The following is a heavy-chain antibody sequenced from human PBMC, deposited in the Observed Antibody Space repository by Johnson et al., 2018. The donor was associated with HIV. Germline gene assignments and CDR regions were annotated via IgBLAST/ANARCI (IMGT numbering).Heavy chain of an antibody. CDR3: AKGRGYDYDALDF. Sequence: QVQLVESGGGVVQPGGSVRLSCAVSGLNFSDYAMHWVRQAPGKGLEWVAVISYDGSNKYYADSVKGRFTISRDNSKNTLYLQMNSLRAEDTAVYYCAKGRGYDYDALDFWGQGTMVTVSS. J-gene: IGHJ3*01. V-gene: IGHV3-30*04. CDR2: ISYDGSNK. CDR1: GLNFSDYA. D-gene: IGHD5-12*01.